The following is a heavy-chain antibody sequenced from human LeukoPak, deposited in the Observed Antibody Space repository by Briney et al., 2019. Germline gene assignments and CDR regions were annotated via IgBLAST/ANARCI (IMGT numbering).Heavy chain of an antibody. CDR2: IYYSGST. CDR3: ARLRGNSGIDY. V-gene: IGHV4-59*08. J-gene: IGHJ4*02. Sequence: SETLSLTCTVSGGSISSYYWSWIRQPPGKGLEWIGYIYYSGSTNYNPSLKSRVTISVDTSKNQFSLKLSSVTAADTAVYYCARLRGNSGIDYWGQGTLVTVSS. D-gene: IGHD3-10*01. CDR1: GGSISSYY.